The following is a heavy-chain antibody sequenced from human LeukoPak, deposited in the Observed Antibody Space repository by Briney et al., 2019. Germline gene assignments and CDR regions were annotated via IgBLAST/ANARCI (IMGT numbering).Heavy chain of an antibody. CDR3: AKDKDRITIFGVGGENGMDV. V-gene: IGHV3-74*01. CDR1: GFTWSRYW. CDR2: ISGDGSYT. J-gene: IGHJ6*02. D-gene: IGHD3-3*01. Sequence: EAGGSLRLSCAASGFTWSRYWMHWVRHAPGKGLVWVSRISGDGSYTDYADSVTGRFTISRDNAKNSLYLQMNSLRAEDTALYYCAKDKDRITIFGVGGENGMDVWGQGTTVTVSS.